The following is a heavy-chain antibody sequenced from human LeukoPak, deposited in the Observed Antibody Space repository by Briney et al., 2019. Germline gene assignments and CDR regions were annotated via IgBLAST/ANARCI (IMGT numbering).Heavy chain of an antibody. CDR3: ARGIVVVPAAPGEVYYYYGMDV. CDR2: IIPIFGTA. CDR1: GGTFSSYA. Sequence: SVKVSCKASGGTFSSYAISWVRQAPGQGLEWMGGIIPIFGTANYAQKFQGRVTITADESTSTAYMELSSLRSEDTAVYYCARGIVVVPAAPGEVYYYYGMDVWGQGTTVTVSS. D-gene: IGHD2-2*01. V-gene: IGHV1-69*01. J-gene: IGHJ6*02.